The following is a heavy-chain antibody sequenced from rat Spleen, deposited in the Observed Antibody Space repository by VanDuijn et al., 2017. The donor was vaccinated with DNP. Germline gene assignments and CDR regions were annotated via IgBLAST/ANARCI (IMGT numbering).Heavy chain of an antibody. CDR1: GFTFSNYY. D-gene: IGHD1-2*01. CDR3: TTGLTISAMWFAY. J-gene: IGHJ3*01. Sequence: EVQLVESGGGLLQPGRSLKLSCTASGFTFSNYYMAWVRQNTRKGLEWVATISSSGSRTYYPDSAKGRLTISRDNEKGSLYLEMNSLGSEDTATYYCTTGLTISAMWFAYWGQGTLVTVSS. V-gene: IGHV5-20*01. CDR2: ISSSGSRT.